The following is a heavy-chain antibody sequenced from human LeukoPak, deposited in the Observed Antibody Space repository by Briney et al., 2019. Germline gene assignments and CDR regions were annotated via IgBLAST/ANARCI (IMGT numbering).Heavy chain of an antibody. J-gene: IGHJ4*02. V-gene: IGHV4-4*02. CDR3: ARVASYYYDSSGYYHYFDY. D-gene: IGHD3-22*01. CDR1: GGSISSSNW. CDR2: IYHSGST. Sequence: SETLSLTCAVSGGSISSSNWWSWVRQPPGKGLEWIGEIYHSGSTNYNPSLKSRVTISVDKSKNQFSLKLSSVTAADTAVYYCARVASYYYDSSGYYHYFDYWGQGTLVTVSS.